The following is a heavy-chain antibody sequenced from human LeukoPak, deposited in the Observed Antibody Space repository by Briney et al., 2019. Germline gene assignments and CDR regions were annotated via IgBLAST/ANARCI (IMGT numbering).Heavy chain of an antibody. Sequence: GGSLSLSCTASGFTFGDYAMSWVREAPGKGLEWVGFIRSKAYGGTTEYAASVKGRFTISRDDSKSIAYLQMNSLKTEDTAVYYCTRDRGVLLYCGGDCYLDYWGQGTLVTVSS. CDR3: TRDRGVLLYCGGDCYLDY. CDR2: IRSKAYGGTT. D-gene: IGHD2-21*02. J-gene: IGHJ4*02. CDR1: GFTFGDYA. V-gene: IGHV3-49*04.